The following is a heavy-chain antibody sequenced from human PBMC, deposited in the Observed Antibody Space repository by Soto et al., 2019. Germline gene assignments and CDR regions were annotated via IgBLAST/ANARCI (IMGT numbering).Heavy chain of an antibody. Sequence: GSGKVCFKAYGYPFTGYYMHLVRQAPGQGLEWMGWINPNSGGTNYAQKFHGWVTMTRDTSISTAYMDLSRLRSDDTAVYYCARARIGGMDVWGQGTTVTVS. D-gene: IGHD2-15*01. V-gene: IGHV1-2*04. CDR1: GYPFTGYY. CDR2: INPNSGGT. CDR3: ARARIGGMDV. J-gene: IGHJ6*01.